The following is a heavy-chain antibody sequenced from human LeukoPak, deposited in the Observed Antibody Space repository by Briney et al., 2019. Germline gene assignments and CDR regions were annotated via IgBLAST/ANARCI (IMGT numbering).Heavy chain of an antibody. Sequence: GGSLRLPCAASGFTFSTYWMTWVRQAPGKGLEWVANIKEDGSEKYYVDSVKGRFTISRDNAKNSLYLQMNSLRAEDTALYYCARGPYGSGKSAFDIWGQGTMVTVSS. CDR3: ARGPYGSGKSAFDI. J-gene: IGHJ3*02. D-gene: IGHD3-10*01. CDR2: IKEDGSEK. V-gene: IGHV3-7*03. CDR1: GFTFSTYW.